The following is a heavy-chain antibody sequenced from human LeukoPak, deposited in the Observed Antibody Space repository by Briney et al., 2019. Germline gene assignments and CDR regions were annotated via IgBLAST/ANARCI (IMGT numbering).Heavy chain of an antibody. J-gene: IGHJ4*02. Sequence: GGSLRLSCAASGFTFSSYGMHWVRQAPGKGLEWVSSISSSSSYIYYADSVKGRFTISRDNAKNSLYLQMNSLRAEDTAVYYCARDSGSRYSSSWDYWGQGTLVTVSS. D-gene: IGHD6-6*01. CDR2: ISSSSSYI. CDR3: ARDSGSRYSSSWDY. CDR1: GFTFSSYG. V-gene: IGHV3-21*01.